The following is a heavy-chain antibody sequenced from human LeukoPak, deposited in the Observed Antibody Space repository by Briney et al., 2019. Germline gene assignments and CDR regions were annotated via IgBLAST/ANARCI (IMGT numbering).Heavy chain of an antibody. CDR1: GFTFSSYS. Sequence: PGGSLRLSCAASGFTFSSYSMNWVRQAPGKGLEWVSAISGSGGSTYYADSVKGRFTISRDNSKNTLYLQMNSLRAEDTAVYYCAKGGVDTAMVTVYYYYGMDVWGQGTTVTVSS. CDR3: AKGGVDTAMVTVYYYYGMDV. D-gene: IGHD5-18*01. CDR2: ISGSGGST. J-gene: IGHJ6*02. V-gene: IGHV3-23*01.